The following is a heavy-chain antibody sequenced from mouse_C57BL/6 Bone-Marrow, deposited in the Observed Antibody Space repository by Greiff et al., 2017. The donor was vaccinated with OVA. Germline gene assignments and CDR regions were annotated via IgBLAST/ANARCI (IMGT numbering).Heavy chain of an antibody. CDR3: ARVATKRFDY. Sequence: VQLVESGAELVRPGTSVKMSCKASGYTFTNYWIGWAKQRPGHGLEWIGDIYPGGGYTNYNEKFKGKATLTADKSSSTAYMQFSSLTSEDSAIYYCARVATKRFDYWGQGTTLTVSS. D-gene: IGHD2-1*01. CDR2: IYPGGGYT. CDR1: GYTFTNYW. V-gene: IGHV1-63*01. J-gene: IGHJ2*01.